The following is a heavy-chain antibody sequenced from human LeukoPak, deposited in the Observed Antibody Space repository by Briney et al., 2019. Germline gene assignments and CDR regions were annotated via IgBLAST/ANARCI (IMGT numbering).Heavy chain of an antibody. J-gene: IGHJ4*02. CDR2: INPNSGGT. D-gene: IGHD3-10*01. V-gene: IGHV1-2*02. CDR1: GYTFTGYY. Sequence: ASVKVSCKASGYTFTGYYVHCVRQAPGQGLEWMGWINPNSGGTNYAQKFQGRVTMTRDTSISTAYMELSRLRSDDTAVYYCARAEYGSGSYHPDYWGQGTLVTVSS. CDR3: ARAEYGSGSYHPDY.